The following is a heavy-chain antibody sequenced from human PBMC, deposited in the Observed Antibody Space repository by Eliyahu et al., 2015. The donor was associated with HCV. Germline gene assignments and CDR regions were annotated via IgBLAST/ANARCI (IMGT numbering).Heavy chain of an antibody. CDR1: GFTFSSYA. V-gene: IGHV3-23*01. CDR3: AKAHTTPGELLSSAPSLLRYYYYGMDV. J-gene: IGHJ6*02. Sequence: EVQLLESGGGLVQPGGSLRLSCAASGFTFSSYAMSWVXQAPGXGLEWVSAISGSGGSTYYADSVKGRFTISRDNSKNTLYLQMNSLRAEDTAVYYCAKAHTTPGELLSSAPSLLRYYYYGMDVWGQGTTVTVSS. CDR2: ISGSGGST. D-gene: IGHD1-26*01.